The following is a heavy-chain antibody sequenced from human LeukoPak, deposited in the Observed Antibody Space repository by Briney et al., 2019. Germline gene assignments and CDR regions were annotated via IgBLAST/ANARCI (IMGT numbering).Heavy chain of an antibody. Sequence: SETLSLTCAVYGGSFSGYYWSWIRQHPGKGLEWIGYIYYSGSTYYNPSLKSRVTISVDTSKNQFSLKLSSVTAADTAVYYCARALIYGGTEDYWGQGTLVTVSS. CDR1: GGSFSGYY. J-gene: IGHJ4*02. CDR3: ARALIYGGTEDY. V-gene: IGHV4-31*11. CDR2: IYYSGST. D-gene: IGHD4-23*01.